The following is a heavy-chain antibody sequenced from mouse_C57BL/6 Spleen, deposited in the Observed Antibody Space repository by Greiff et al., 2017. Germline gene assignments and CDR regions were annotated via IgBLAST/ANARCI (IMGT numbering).Heavy chain of an antibody. Sequence: QVQLQQPGAELVMPGASVKLSCKASGYTFTSYWMHWVKQRPGQGLEWIGEIDPSDSYTNYNQKFKGKSTLTVDKSSSTAYMQLSSLTSEDSAVYYCARFGGDGYWGQGTTLTVSS. CDR3: ARFGGDGY. CDR2: IDPSDSYT. J-gene: IGHJ2*01. V-gene: IGHV1-69*01. CDR1: GYTFTSYW. D-gene: IGHD2-3*01.